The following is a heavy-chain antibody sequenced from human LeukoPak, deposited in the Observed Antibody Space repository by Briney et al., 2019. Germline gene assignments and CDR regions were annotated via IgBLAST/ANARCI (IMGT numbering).Heavy chain of an antibody. V-gene: IGHV1-2*02. D-gene: IGHD2-15*01. CDR3: ALTVVVAATDAFDI. CDR2: INPNSGGT. CDR1: GYTFTGYY. Sequence: ASVKVSCKASGYTFTGYYMHWVRQAPGQGLEWMGWINPNSGGTNYAQKFQGRVTMTRDTSISTAYMELSRLRSDDTAVYYCALTVVVAATDAFDIWGQGILVTVSS. J-gene: IGHJ3*02.